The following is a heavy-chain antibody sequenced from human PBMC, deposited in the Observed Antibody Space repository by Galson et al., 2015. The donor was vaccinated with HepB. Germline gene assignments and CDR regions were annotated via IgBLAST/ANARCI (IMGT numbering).Heavy chain of an antibody. V-gene: IGHV1-69*04. D-gene: IGHD1-26*01. Sequence: SVKVSCKASGGTFSSYAISWVRQAPGQGLEWMGRIIPILGIANYAQKFQGRVTITADKSTSTAYMELSSLRSEDTAVYYCAREGSRSHAGANVVLQHWGQGTLVTVSS. J-gene: IGHJ1*01. CDR1: GGTFSSYA. CDR2: IIPILGIA. CDR3: AREGSRSHAGANVVLQH.